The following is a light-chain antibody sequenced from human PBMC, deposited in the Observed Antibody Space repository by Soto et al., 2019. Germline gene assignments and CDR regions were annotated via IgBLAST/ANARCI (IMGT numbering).Light chain of an antibody. CDR1: SSDVGGYNY. J-gene: IGLJ2*01. Sequence: QSALTQPPSASGSPGQSVTISCTGTSSDVGGYNYVSWYQHHPGKAPKLIIYAVSKRPSGVPDRFSGSKSGNTASLTVSGLQAEDEADYYCSSFAGTNKVFGGGTKVTVL. V-gene: IGLV2-8*01. CDR2: AVS. CDR3: SSFAGTNKV.